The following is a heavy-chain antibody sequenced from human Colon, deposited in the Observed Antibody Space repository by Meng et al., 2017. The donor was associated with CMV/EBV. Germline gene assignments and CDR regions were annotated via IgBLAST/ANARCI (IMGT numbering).Heavy chain of an antibody. CDR1: GFIYSNYW. CDR3: ARGHDFDY. V-gene: IGHV3-7*04. Sequence: SCAASGFIYSNYWMSWVRQAPGKGLEWVANMNGGATAKFYVGSVRGRFTISRDNAMNALYLQMNNLRAEDTAVYYCARGHDFDYWGQGTLVTVSS. J-gene: IGHJ4*02. CDR2: MNGGATAK.